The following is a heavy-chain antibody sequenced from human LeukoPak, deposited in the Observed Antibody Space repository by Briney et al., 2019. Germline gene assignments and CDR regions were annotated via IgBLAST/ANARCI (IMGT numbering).Heavy chain of an antibody. CDR1: GGSFSGYY. Sequence: PLETLSLACAVYGGSFSGYYWSWIRQPPGKGLEWIGEINHSGSTNYNPSLKSRVTISVDTSKNQFSLKLSSVTAADTAVYYCARGNGLTDGERYYFDYWGQGTLVTVSS. J-gene: IGHJ4*02. CDR3: ARGNGLTDGERYYFDY. D-gene: IGHD1-14*01. V-gene: IGHV4-34*01. CDR2: INHSGST.